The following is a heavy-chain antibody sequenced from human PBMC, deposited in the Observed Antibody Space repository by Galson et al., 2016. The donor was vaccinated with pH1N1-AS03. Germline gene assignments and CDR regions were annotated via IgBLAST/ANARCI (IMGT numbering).Heavy chain of an antibody. CDR3: ARGGYSYHGFDY. Sequence: SVKVSCKASGYIFTGFYVHWVRQAPGQGLEWMGWINPNNGVTNYAQKFQAWVTISVDTYRNQFSLRLSSVTAADTAVYYCARGGYSYHGFDYWGQGSLVTVSS. V-gene: IGHV1-2*04. CDR2: INPNNGVT. J-gene: IGHJ4*02. CDR1: GYIFTGFY. D-gene: IGHD5-18*01.